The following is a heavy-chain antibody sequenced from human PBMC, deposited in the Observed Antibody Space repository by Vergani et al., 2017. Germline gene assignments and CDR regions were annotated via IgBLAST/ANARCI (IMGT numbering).Heavy chain of an antibody. J-gene: IGHJ6*02. CDR2: VDPEDGET. V-gene: IGHV1-69-2*01. CDR1: GYTFTDHY. D-gene: IGHD3-16*01. CDR3: ATPQTMITDGMEV. Sequence: EVQLVQSGAEVKKPGATMQISCKVSGYTFTDHYMHWVKQAPGKGLEWMGLVDPEDGETIYAEKFKGRVTIAADTATDTAHLELSSLGSEDPAVYYCATPQTMITDGMEVWGQGTTVIVSS.